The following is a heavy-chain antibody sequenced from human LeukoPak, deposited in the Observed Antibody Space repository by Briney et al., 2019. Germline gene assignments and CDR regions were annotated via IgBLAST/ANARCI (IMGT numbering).Heavy chain of an antibody. V-gene: IGHV3-23*01. CDR3: AKVMGIAVAGPSYYFDY. J-gene: IGHJ4*02. CDR2: ISGSGGST. CDR1: GFTFSSYA. D-gene: IGHD6-19*01. Sequence: GGSLRLSCAASGFTFSSYAMSWVRQAPGKGLEWVSAISGSGGSTYYADSVKGRFTISRDNSKNTLYLKMNSLRAEDTAVYYCAKVMGIAVAGPSYYFDYWGQGTLVTVSS.